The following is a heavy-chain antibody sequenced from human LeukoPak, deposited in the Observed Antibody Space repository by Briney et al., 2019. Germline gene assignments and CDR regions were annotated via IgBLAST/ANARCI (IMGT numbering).Heavy chain of an antibody. CDR3: ARRGDGGILTGYHFDY. CDR1: GGSISSGGYY. D-gene: IGHD3-9*01. Sequence: SETLSLTCTVSGGSISSGGYYWSWIRQHPGKGLEWIGYIYYSGSTYYNPSLKSRVTISVDTSKNQFSLKLSSVTAADTAVYYCARRGDGGILTGYHFDYWGQGTLVTVSS. V-gene: IGHV4-31*03. J-gene: IGHJ4*02. CDR2: IYYSGST.